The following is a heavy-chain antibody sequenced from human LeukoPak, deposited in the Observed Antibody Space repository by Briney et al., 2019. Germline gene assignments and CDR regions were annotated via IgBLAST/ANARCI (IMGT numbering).Heavy chain of an antibody. CDR3: ARGYYDILTGKTEPYYFDY. Sequence: SQTLSLTCAVSGGSISSGGYSWSWIRQPPGKGLEWIGYIYHSGTTYYNPSLKSRVTISVDRSKNQFSLKLRSVTAAHTAVYYCARGYYDILTGKTEPYYFDYWGQGTLVTVSS. J-gene: IGHJ4*02. D-gene: IGHD3-9*01. CDR2: IYHSGTT. V-gene: IGHV4-30-2*01. CDR1: GGSISSGGYS.